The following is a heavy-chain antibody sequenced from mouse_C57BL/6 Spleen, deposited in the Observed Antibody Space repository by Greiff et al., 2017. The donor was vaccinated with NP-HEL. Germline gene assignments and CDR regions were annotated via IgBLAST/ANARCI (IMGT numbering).Heavy chain of an antibody. D-gene: IGHD1-1*01. J-gene: IGHJ2*01. V-gene: IGHV1-26*01. CDR1: GYTFTDYY. CDR3: ARYYYGSSSYLDY. CDR2: INPNNGGT. Sequence: EVQLQQSGPELVKPGASVKISCKASGYTFTDYYMNWVKQSHGKSLEWIGDINPNNGGTSYNQKFKGKATLTVDKSSSTAYMELRSLTSEDSAVYYCARYYYGSSSYLDYWGQGTTLTVSS.